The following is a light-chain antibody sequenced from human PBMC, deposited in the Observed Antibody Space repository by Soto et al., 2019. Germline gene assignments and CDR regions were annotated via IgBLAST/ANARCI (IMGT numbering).Light chain of an antibody. Sequence: QSVLTQPPSVSGAPGQRVTISCTGSSSNIGAGYDVHWYQQLPGTAPKLLIYGNSNRPSGVPDRFSGSKSGTSASLAITGLLAEDEADYYCQSFDRSLSGSRVFGTGTKVTVL. J-gene: IGLJ1*01. CDR1: SSNIGAGYD. CDR3: QSFDRSLSGSRV. V-gene: IGLV1-40*01. CDR2: GNS.